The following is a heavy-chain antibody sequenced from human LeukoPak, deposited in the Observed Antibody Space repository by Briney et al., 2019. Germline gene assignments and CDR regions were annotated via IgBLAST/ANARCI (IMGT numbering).Heavy chain of an antibody. Sequence: GGSLRLSCAASGFTFSSYGMHWVRQAPGKGLEWVAFIRYDGSNKYYVDSVKGRFTISRDNSKNTLYLQMNSLRAEDTAVYYCAKDVYSSTGLFDYWGQGTLVTVSS. CDR3: AKDVYSSTGLFDY. J-gene: IGHJ4*02. CDR2: IRYDGSNK. V-gene: IGHV3-30*02. D-gene: IGHD6-13*01. CDR1: GFTFSSYG.